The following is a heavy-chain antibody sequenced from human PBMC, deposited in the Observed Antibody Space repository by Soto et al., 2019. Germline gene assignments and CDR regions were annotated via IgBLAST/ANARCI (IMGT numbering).Heavy chain of an antibody. J-gene: IGHJ6*02. Sequence: GGSLRLSCGASGFTFSDNAMTWVRQAPGKGLEWVSSISDDGDSTYYADSVKGRFAVSRDNSKNTLFLHMNSLGAEGTAVYYCAKSLSTAVNYGLDVWGQGTSVTVSS. D-gene: IGHD2-2*01. CDR2: ISDDGDST. CDR1: GFTFSDNA. V-gene: IGHV3-23*01. CDR3: AKSLSTAVNYGLDV.